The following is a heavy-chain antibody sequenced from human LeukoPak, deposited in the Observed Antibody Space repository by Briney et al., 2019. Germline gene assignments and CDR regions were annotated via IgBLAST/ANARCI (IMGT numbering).Heavy chain of an antibody. V-gene: IGHV3-48*03. CDR3: ARVLGWELPTFDY. CDR1: GFTFSSYE. D-gene: IGHD1-26*01. J-gene: IGHJ4*02. CDR2: ISSSGSTI. Sequence: GGSLRLSCAASGFTFSSYELNWVRQAPGKGLEWVSYISSSGSTIKYADSVKGRFTISRDNAKNSLYLQMNSLRAEDTAVYYCARVLGWELPTFDYWGQGTLVTVSS.